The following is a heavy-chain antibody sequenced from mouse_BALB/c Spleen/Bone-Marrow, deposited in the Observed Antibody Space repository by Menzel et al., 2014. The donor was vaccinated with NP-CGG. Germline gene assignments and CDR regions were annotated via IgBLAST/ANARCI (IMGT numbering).Heavy chain of an antibody. CDR1: GYAFXSPW. CDR3: ASGSSSFAY. V-gene: IGHV1-82*01. J-gene: IGHJ3*01. D-gene: IGHD1-1*01. Sequence: VQLQQSGPELVKPGASVKISCKASGYAFXSPWMNWVKQRPGQGLEWIGRIYPGDGDTNYNGKFKGKATLTADKSSSTAYMQLSSLTSVDSAVYFCASGSSSFAYWGQGTLVTVSA. CDR2: IYPGDGDT.